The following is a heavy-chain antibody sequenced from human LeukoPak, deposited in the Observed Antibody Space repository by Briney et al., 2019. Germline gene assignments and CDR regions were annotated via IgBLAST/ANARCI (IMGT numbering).Heavy chain of an antibody. CDR3: AREPGLPGPSRSNDAFDI. V-gene: IGHV4-4*07. Sequence: SETLSLTCTVTGGSISSYHWSWIRQPAGKGLEWIGRIYTSGSTNYNPSLKSRVTMSVDTSKNQFSLKLSSVTAADTAVYYCAREPGLPGPSRSNDAFDIWGQGTMVTVSS. J-gene: IGHJ3*02. CDR1: GGSISSYH. CDR2: IYTSGST. D-gene: IGHD2-8*02.